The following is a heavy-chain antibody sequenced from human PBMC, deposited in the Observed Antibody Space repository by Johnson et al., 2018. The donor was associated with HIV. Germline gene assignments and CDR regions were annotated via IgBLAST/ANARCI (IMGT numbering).Heavy chain of an antibody. J-gene: IGHJ3*02. CDR3: AKDEAQTFASAGRDAFDI. CDR1: GFTFSSYG. CDR2: IRSKANSYAT. V-gene: IGHV3-73*01. Sequence: VQLVESGGGVVQPGRSLRLSCAASGFTFSSYGMHWVRQASGKGLEWVGRIRSKANSYATAYAASVKGRFTISRDDSKNTLYLQMNSLRPEDTALYYCAKDEAQTFASAGRDAFDIWGQGTMVTVSS. D-gene: IGHD6-13*01.